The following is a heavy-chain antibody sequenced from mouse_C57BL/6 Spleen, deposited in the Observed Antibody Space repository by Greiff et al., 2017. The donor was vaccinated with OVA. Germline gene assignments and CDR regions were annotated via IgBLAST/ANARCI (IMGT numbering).Heavy chain of an antibody. Sequence: VQLQQSGPELVKPGASVKISCKASGYTFTDYYINWVKQRPGQGLEGIGWIFPGIGSTYYNEKFNGKVTLTVDKSSSTAYMLLSSLTSEDSAVYFFARRRYGSSSSYWYFDVWGTGTTVTVSS. CDR1: GYTFTDYY. D-gene: IGHD1-1*01. V-gene: IGHV1-75*01. CDR2: IFPGIGST. J-gene: IGHJ1*03. CDR3: ARRRYGSSSSYWYFDV.